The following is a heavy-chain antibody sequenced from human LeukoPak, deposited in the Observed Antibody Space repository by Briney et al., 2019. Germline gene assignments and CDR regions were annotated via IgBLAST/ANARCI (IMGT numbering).Heavy chain of an antibody. Sequence: ASVKVSCKASGGTFSSYAISWVRQAPGQGLEWIGGIIPIFGTANYAQKFQGRVTITTDESTSTAYMELSSLRSEDTAVYYCARDPGLYCSSTSCYFGGLDPWGQGTLVTVSS. CDR2: IIPIFGTA. CDR1: GGTFSSYA. J-gene: IGHJ5*02. CDR3: ARDPGLYCSSTSCYFGGLDP. V-gene: IGHV1-69*05. D-gene: IGHD2-2*01.